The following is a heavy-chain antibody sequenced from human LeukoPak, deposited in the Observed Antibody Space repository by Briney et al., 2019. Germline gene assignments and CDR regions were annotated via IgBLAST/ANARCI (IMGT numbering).Heavy chain of an antibody. CDR1: GFTFTDYA. Sequence: GGSLRLSCAASGFTFTDYAMSWVRQAPGKGLESISVISGTGTSTYYADSVKGRFTVSRDNSRNTLYLQMNSLRATDTTVYYCAKGHSDYGTGFDLWGRGTLVTVSS. CDR3: AKGHSDYGTGFDL. V-gene: IGHV3-23*01. J-gene: IGHJ4*02. CDR2: ISGTGTST. D-gene: IGHD4-17*01.